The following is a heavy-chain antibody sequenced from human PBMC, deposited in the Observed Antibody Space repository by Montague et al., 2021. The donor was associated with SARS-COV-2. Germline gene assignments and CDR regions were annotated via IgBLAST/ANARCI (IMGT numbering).Heavy chain of an antibody. CDR2: IYHNGKT. J-gene: IGHJ4*02. D-gene: IGHD3-3*01. V-gene: IGHV4-39*01. Sequence: SETLSLTCNVSGDSITNTRYFWGWIRQPPGKALEWIGSIYHNGKTYYNPALERRALMSIDTSKNQFSLRLSSVIASDTAVYYCAVEAKYFFDNWGQGFLVSVSS. CDR3: AVEAKYFFDN. CDR1: GDSITNTRYF.